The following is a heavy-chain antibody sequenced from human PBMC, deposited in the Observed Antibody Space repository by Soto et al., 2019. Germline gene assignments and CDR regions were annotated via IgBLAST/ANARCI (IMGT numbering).Heavy chain of an antibody. D-gene: IGHD3-22*01. CDR3: AKVGYYYDSSGYFPRTPGADAFDI. CDR1: GFTFSSYG. J-gene: IGHJ3*02. CDR2: ISYDGSNK. V-gene: IGHV3-30*18. Sequence: QVQLVESGGGVVQPGRSLRLSCAASGFTFSSYGMHWVRQAPGKGLEWVAVISYDGSNKYYADSVKGRFTISRDNSKNTLYLQMNSLRAEDTAVYYCAKVGYYYDSSGYFPRTPGADAFDIWGRGTMVTVSS.